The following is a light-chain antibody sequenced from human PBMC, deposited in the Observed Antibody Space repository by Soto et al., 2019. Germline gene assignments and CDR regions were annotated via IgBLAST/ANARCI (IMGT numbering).Light chain of an antibody. Sequence: DIPMTQSPSTLSASVGDRVTITCRASQSISRWLGWYQQKPGKAPKLLIYKASGLESGVPSRFSGSGSGTEFTLTISSLQPDDSATYYCQQYNNYSRTFGQGTKVEIK. CDR1: QSISRW. CDR2: KAS. CDR3: QQYNNYSRT. V-gene: IGKV1-5*03. J-gene: IGKJ1*01.